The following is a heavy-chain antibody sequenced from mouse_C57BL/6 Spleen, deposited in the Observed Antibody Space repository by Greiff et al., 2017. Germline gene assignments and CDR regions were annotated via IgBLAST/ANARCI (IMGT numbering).Heavy chain of an antibody. Sequence: QVQLQQPGAELVKPGASVKVSCKASGYTFTSYWMHWVKQRPGQGLEWIGRIHPSDSDTNYNQKFQGKATLTVDKSSSTAYMQLSSLTSEDSAVYYCAIWYYDYDWFAYWGQGTLVTVSA. CDR1: GYTFTSYW. CDR3: AIWYYDYDWFAY. D-gene: IGHD2-4*01. J-gene: IGHJ3*01. CDR2: IHPSDSDT. V-gene: IGHV1-74*01.